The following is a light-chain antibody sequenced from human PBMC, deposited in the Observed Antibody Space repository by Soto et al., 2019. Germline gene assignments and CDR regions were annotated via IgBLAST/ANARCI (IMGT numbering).Light chain of an antibody. CDR2: GAS. J-gene: IGKJ3*01. Sequence: EIVMTQSPATLSVSPGERATLSCRTSQSVSVNLAWYQQKPGQAPRLLIYGASITATGIPARFSGSGSGTEFSLTISSLQSEDFAVYYCHQYNNWPSSFGPGTKVQIK. V-gene: IGKV3-15*01. CDR3: HQYNNWPSS. CDR1: QSVSVN.